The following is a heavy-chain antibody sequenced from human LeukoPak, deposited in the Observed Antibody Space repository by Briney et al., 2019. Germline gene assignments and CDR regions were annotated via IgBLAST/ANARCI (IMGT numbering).Heavy chain of an antibody. Sequence: SETLSLTCTVSGGSISSSSYYWGWIRQPPGKGLGYIGSIYYSGSTYYNPSLKSRVTISADTSRNQFSLKLSSVTAADTAVYYCTRRGGYCSGVSCLSWFDPWGQGTLVTVSS. CDR1: GGSISSSSYY. D-gene: IGHD2-15*01. CDR3: TRRGGYCSGVSCLSWFDP. CDR2: IYYSGST. J-gene: IGHJ5*02. V-gene: IGHV4-39*01.